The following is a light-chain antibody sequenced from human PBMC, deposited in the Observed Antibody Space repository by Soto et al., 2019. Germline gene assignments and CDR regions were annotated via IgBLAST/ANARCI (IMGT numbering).Light chain of an antibody. Sequence: QSVLTQPPSASGSPGQSVTISCTGTSSDVGANDYVSWYQQHPGKAPKIMIYEVSKRPSGVPDRFSGSKSGNTASLTVSGLQAEDEADYYCSTYVGSKIIFGGGIKLTVL. CDR2: EVS. CDR3: STYVGSKII. V-gene: IGLV2-8*01. J-gene: IGLJ2*01. CDR1: SSDVGANDY.